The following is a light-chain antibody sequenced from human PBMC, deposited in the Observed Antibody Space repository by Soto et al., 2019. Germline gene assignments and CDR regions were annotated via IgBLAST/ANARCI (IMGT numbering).Light chain of an antibody. CDR2: DAS. J-gene: IGKJ4*01. Sequence: EIVLTQSPATLSLSPGERATLSCRASQTVSIYLAWYQQKPGQAPRLLIYDASNRATGIPARFSSGGSGTDFTLTISSLEPEDLAVYYCQQHNNWPLTFGGGTKVEIK. CDR3: QQHNNWPLT. V-gene: IGKV3-11*01. CDR1: QTVSIY.